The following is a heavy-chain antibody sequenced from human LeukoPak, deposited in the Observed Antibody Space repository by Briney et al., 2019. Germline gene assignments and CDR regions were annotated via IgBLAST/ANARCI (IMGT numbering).Heavy chain of an antibody. CDR1: GHTFTSCG. J-gene: IGHJ4*02. V-gene: IGHV1-18*01. CDR2: ISAYNGNT. Sequence: ASVKVSCKASGHTFTSCGISWVRQAPGQGLEWMGWISAYNGNTNYAQKLQGRVTMTTDTSTSTAYMELRSLRSDDTAVYYCAIDGLWFGEQKGALDYWGQGTLVTGSS. D-gene: IGHD3-10*01. CDR3: AIDGLWFGEQKGALDY.